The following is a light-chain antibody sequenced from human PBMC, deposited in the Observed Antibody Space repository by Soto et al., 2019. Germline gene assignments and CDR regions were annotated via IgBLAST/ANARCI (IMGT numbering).Light chain of an antibody. V-gene: IGLV2-14*01. Sequence: QSALTQPASVSWSPGQSITISCPGTSSDVGGYNYVSWYQQHPGKAPKLMIYEVSNRPSGFSNRFSGSKSGNTASLTISGLQAEDEADYYCSSYTSRSTRVFGGGTQLTVL. CDR1: SSDVGGYNY. J-gene: IGLJ7*01. CDR2: EVS. CDR3: SSYTSRSTRV.